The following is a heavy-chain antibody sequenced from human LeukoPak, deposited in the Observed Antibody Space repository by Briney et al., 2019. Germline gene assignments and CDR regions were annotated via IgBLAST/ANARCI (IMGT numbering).Heavy chain of an antibody. J-gene: IGHJ4*02. CDR1: GFTFSSYA. Sequence: GGSLRLSCAASGFTFSSYAMSWVRQAPGKGLEWVSAISGSGGSTYYADSVKGRFTIPRDNSKNTLYLQMNSLRAEDTAVYYCAMGSSGYYNLYFDYWGQGTLVTVSS. D-gene: IGHD3-22*01. CDR2: ISGSGGST. CDR3: AMGSSGYYNLYFDY. V-gene: IGHV3-23*01.